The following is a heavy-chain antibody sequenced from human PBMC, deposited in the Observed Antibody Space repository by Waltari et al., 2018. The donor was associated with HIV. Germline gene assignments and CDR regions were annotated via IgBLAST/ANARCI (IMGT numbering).Heavy chain of an antibody. D-gene: IGHD2-15*01. CDR3: ARRYCSGGSCHTYGMDV. CDR2: ISSSSSYI. J-gene: IGHJ6*02. Sequence: EVQLVESGEGLVKPGGSLRLTCAASGFTFSIYSQNWVRQAPGKGLEWGPSISSSSSYIYYAESVKCRFTISRDNAKNSLYLQMNSLRAEDTAVYYCARRYCSGGSCHTYGMDVWGQGTTVTVSS. CDR1: GFTFSIYS. V-gene: IGHV3-21*06.